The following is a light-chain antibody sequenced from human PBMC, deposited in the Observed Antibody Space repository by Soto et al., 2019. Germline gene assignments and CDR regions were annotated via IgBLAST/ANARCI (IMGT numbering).Light chain of an antibody. Sequence: QSALTQPASVSGSPGQSITISCTGTSSDVGGYNYVSWYQQHPGKAPKLMIYEVSNRPSGVSNRFSGSKSGNTASLTISGLQAEDEADYYCSSYTSSSLFGGGTTVTVL. CDR2: EVS. CDR3: SSYTSSSL. V-gene: IGLV2-14*01. J-gene: IGLJ2*01. CDR1: SSDVGGYNY.